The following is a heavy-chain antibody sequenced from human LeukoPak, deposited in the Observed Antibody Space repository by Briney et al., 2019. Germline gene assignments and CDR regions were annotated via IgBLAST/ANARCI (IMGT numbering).Heavy chain of an antibody. V-gene: IGHV3-7*01. CDR2: IKQDGSEK. J-gene: IGHJ4*02. CDR1: GFTFRSYW. Sequence: GGSLRLSCADSGFTFRSYWMSWVRQAPGQGLEWVANIKQDGSEKYYVDSVKGRFTISRDNAKNSLYLQMNSLRAEDTAVYYCASGFGYYEPFDYWGQGTLVTVSS. D-gene: IGHD3-3*01. CDR3: ASGFGYYEPFDY.